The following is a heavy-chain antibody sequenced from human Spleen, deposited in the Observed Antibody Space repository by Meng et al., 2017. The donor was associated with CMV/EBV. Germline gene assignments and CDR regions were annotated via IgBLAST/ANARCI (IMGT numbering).Heavy chain of an antibody. J-gene: IGHJ3*02. D-gene: IGHD3-22*01. CDR3: ARQRDRSPLSFDI. CDR1: GYTFNTYW. CDR2: IYPEDSDT. V-gene: IGHV5-51*01. Sequence: GGSLRLSCKGSGYTFNTYWIGWVRQMPGKGLEWMGIIYPEDSDTRYSPSFQGQVTFSADKSITTAYLQWSSLKASDTAKYYCARQRDRSPLSFDIWGQGKVVTVSS.